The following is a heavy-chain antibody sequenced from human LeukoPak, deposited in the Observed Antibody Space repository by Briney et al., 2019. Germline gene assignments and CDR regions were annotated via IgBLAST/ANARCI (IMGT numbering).Heavy chain of an antibody. CDR1: GGSFSGYY. Sequence: PSETLSLTCAVYGGSFSGYYWSWIRQPPGKGLEWIGEINHSGSTNYNPSLKSRVTISVDTSKNQFSLKLSSVTAADTAVYYCARVKAVAGTYRYYYGMDVWGQGTTVTVSS. D-gene: IGHD6-19*01. J-gene: IGHJ6*02. V-gene: IGHV4-34*01. CDR2: INHSGST. CDR3: ARVKAVAGTYRYYYGMDV.